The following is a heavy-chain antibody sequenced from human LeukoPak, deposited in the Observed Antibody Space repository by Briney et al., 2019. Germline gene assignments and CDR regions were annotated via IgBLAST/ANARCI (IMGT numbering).Heavy chain of an antibody. Sequence: GGSLRLSCAASGFTLGSYSMNWVRQAPGKGLEWVSYISSSSSTIYYADSVKGRFTISRDNAKNSLYLQMNSLRAEDTAVYYCARVVVVPAAIFSDYWGQGTLVTVSS. V-gene: IGHV3-48*01. CDR1: GFTLGSYS. CDR3: ARVVVVPAAIFSDY. D-gene: IGHD2-2*01. J-gene: IGHJ4*02. CDR2: ISSSSSTI.